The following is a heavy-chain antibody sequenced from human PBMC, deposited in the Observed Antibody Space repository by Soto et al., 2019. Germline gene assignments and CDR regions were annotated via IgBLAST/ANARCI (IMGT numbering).Heavy chain of an antibody. D-gene: IGHD2-21*02. CDR2: INVGTGTT. CDR3: VRGAGSCGGDCWNDYYYPMDV. CDR1: GYIFTSYP. Sequence: QVQLVQSGAEVQKPGAPVKVSCKASGYIFTSYPLHWVRQAPGQRLEWMAWINVGTGTTKYSQKFQGRVTFARDTSASKVYMELSSLTSEDTAVYYCVRGAGSCGGDCWNDYYYPMDVWGQGTMVTVSS. V-gene: IGHV1-3*01. J-gene: IGHJ6*02.